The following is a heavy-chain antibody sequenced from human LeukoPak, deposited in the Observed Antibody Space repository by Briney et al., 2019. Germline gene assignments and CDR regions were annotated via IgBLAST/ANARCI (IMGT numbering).Heavy chain of an antibody. CDR3: ARGPPAWDDPGGYFDY. D-gene: IGHD1-26*01. Sequence: ASVKVSCKASGYIFTSYYMHWVRQAPGQGLEWMGIINPSGGSTSYTQKFQGRVTITADESTSTAYMELSSLRSEDTAVYYCARGPPAWDDPGGYFDYWGQGTLVTVSS. V-gene: IGHV1-46*01. CDR2: INPSGGST. CDR1: GYIFTSYY. J-gene: IGHJ4*02.